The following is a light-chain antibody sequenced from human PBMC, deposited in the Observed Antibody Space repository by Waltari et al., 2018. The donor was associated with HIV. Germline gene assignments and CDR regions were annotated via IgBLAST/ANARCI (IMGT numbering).Light chain of an antibody. CDR3: QQRVSWPPT. CDR2: DTS. Sequence: EIVLTQSPATLSLSPGDRATLSCRASQSVQYYLAWYQRKPGQVPRLLVYDTSKRATGAPARFSGSGSGTDFTLTINDLETEDAAFYYCQQRVSWPPTFGGGTKVEIK. J-gene: IGKJ4*01. V-gene: IGKV3-11*01. CDR1: QSVQYY.